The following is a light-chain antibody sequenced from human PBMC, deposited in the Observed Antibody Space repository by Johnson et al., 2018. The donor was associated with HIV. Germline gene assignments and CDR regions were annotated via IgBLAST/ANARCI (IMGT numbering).Light chain of an antibody. CDR1: SSNIGRNY. J-gene: IGLJ1*01. Sequence: QSVLTQPPSVSAAPGQKVTISCSGSSSNIGRNYVSWYQQLPGTAPKLLIYENNKRPSGIPDRFSGSKSGTSATLGITGLQTGDEAVYYCGTWDNSLSGLVFGTGTKVTVL. CDR3: GTWDNSLSGLV. V-gene: IGLV1-51*02. CDR2: ENN.